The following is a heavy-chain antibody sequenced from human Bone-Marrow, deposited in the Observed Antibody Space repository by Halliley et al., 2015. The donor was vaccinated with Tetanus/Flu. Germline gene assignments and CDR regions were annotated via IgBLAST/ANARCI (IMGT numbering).Heavy chain of an antibody. D-gene: IGHD6-25*01. V-gene: IGHV3-13*04. J-gene: IGHJ4*02. CDR3: ARGRSEEIDQ. CDR2: IRSGGDT. Sequence: GLEWISVIRSGGDTHYAGSANGRFFISRDNAKNSLYLQMNSLRAGDTAVYYCARGRSEEIDQWGQGTLVTVSS.